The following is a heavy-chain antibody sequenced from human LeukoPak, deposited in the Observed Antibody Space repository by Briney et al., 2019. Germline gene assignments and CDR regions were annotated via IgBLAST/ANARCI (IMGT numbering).Heavy chain of an antibody. CDR3: AKDGIVVVPAATTGGPAAGIH. J-gene: IGHJ4*02. V-gene: IGHV1-69*10. CDR2: IIPILGTA. CDR1: GGTFSGYA. D-gene: IGHD2-2*01. Sequence: ASVKVSCKASGGTFSGYAINWVRQAPGQGLEWMGRIIPILGTANYAQKFQGRVTITADKSTSIAYMELSSLRSEDTAVYYCAKDGIVVVPAATTGGPAAGIHWGQGTLVTVSS.